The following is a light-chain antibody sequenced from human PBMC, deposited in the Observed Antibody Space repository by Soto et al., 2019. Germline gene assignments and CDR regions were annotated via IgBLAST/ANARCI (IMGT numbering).Light chain of an antibody. Sequence: EIVLTQSPGTLSLSPGERATLSCRASQSINSRYLAWYQQKPGQAPRLLIYGASSRATGIPDRFSGSGSGTDFSLTISRLEPEEFAVYYCQQFGGSPGFTFGPGTKVDIK. V-gene: IGKV3-20*01. CDR2: GAS. CDR3: QQFGGSPGFT. J-gene: IGKJ3*01. CDR1: QSINSRY.